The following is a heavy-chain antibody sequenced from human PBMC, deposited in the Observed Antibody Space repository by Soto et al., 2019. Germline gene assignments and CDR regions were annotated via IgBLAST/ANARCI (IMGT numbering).Heavy chain of an antibody. V-gene: IGHV3-23*01. CDR1: GFPFSNFV. J-gene: IGHJ2*01. Sequence: EVHLLESGGGLVQPGGSLRLSCAASGFPFSNFVMGWVRRAPGEGLEWVSAIGGTSGSTYYAASVKGRFTISRDNSKNTLSLQMNSLRAEDTAVYYCAKRRGDGYFDLWGRGSLVTVSS. CDR3: AKRRGDGYFDL. D-gene: IGHD7-27*01. CDR2: IGGTSGST.